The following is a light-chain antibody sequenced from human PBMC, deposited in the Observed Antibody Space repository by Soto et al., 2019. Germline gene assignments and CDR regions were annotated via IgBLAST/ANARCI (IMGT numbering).Light chain of an antibody. J-gene: IGLJ3*02. V-gene: IGLV2-14*03. Sequence: QSVLTQPASVSGTPGQSVTISCTGTSSDVGGSNYVSWYQQHPGKAPILMIYDVSNRHSGVSSRFSGSKSGNTASLTISGLQAEDEAHYHCSSSTSISTVVFGGGTTLTVL. CDR2: DVS. CDR1: SSDVGGSNY. CDR3: SSSTSISTVV.